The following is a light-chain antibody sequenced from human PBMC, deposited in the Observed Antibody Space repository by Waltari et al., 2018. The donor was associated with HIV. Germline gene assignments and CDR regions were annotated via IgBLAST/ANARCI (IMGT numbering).Light chain of an antibody. V-gene: IGKV1-39*01. J-gene: IGKJ3*01. CDR3: QQTYIIPLT. Sequence: DIQMTQSPSSLSASTGDRITITCRASQNILRSLNWFQQKPGKAPQLLIYGASTLQSGVSSRFSGASSGTDFTLTINSLQPEDFATYYCQQTYIIPLTFGPGNKVDVK. CDR2: GAS. CDR1: QNILRS.